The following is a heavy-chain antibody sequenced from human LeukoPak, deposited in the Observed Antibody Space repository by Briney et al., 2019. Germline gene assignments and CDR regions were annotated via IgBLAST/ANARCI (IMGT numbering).Heavy chain of an antibody. D-gene: IGHD6-13*01. CDR3: ARGVAAAGTATSFDP. J-gene: IGHJ5*02. V-gene: IGHV1-8*01. CDR2: MNPNSGNT. CDR1: GYTFTSYD. Sequence: ASVKVSCKASGYTFTSYDMNWVRQATGQGLEWMGWMNPNSGNTGYAQKFQGRVTMTRNTSISTAYMELSSLRSEDTAVYYCARGVAAAGTATSFDPWGQGTLVTVSS.